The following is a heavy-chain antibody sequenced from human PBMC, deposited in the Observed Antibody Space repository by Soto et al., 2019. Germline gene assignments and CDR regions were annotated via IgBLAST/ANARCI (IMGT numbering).Heavy chain of an antibody. CDR3: ARVLPRTYYDILTGPFDY. CDR2: IYYSGST. V-gene: IGHV4-30-4*01. J-gene: IGHJ4*02. D-gene: IGHD3-9*01. Sequence: SETLSLTCTVSGGSISSGDYYWSWIRQPPGKGLEWIGYIYYSGSTYYNPSLKSRVTRSVDTSKNQFSLKLSSVTAADTAVYYCARVLPRTYYDILTGPFDYWGQGTLVTVS. CDR1: GGSISSGDYY.